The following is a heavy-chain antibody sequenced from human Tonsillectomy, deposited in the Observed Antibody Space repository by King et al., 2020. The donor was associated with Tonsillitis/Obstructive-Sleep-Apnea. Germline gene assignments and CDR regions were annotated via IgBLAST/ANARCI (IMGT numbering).Heavy chain of an antibody. J-gene: IGHJ6*03. V-gene: IGHV2-5*02. D-gene: IGHD6-6*01. CDR1: GFSLSTSGVG. CDR3: AHTAEEYSSSKVVDYYYYYMDV. Sequence: TLKESGPTLVKPTQTLTLTCTFSGFSLSTSGVGVGWIRQPPGKALEWLALIYWDDDKRYSPSLKSSLTITKDTSKNQVVLTMTNMDPVDTATYYCAHTAEEYSSSKVVDYYYYYMDVWGKGTTVTVSS. CDR2: IYWDDDK.